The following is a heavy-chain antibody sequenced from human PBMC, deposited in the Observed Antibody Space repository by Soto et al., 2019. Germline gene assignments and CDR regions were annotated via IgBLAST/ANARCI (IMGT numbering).Heavy chain of an antibody. J-gene: IGHJ6*02. D-gene: IGHD3-3*01. V-gene: IGHV1-69*13. CDR1: GGTFSSYA. CDR3: TRLEDYDPYYGLDV. Sequence: SVKVSCKASGGTFSSYAISWVRQAPGQGLEWMGGIIPIFGTANYAQKFQGRVTITADESTGTAYMELSSPRSEDTAVYYCTRLEDYDPYYGLDVRGQGTTVTVSS. CDR2: IIPIFGTA.